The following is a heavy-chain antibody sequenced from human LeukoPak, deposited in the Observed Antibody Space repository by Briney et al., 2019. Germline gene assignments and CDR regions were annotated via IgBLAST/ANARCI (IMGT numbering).Heavy chain of an antibody. D-gene: IGHD2-2*01. V-gene: IGHV4-38-2*02. J-gene: IGHJ6*03. CDR2: IYHSGGT. CDR1: GYSINSGYT. CDR3: ARGSSAAYYYYMDV. Sequence: SETLSLTCTVSGYSINSGYTWGWIRQPPGKGLEWIGNIYHSGGTYYNPSLTSRVTISVDTSKNQFSLKLSSVTAADTAVYYCARGSSAAYYYYMDVWGKGTTVTVSS.